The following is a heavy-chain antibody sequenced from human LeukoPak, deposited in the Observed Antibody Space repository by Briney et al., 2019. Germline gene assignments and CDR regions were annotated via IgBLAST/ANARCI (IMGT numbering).Heavy chain of an antibody. D-gene: IGHD6-19*01. CDR1: GYTFTSYG. J-gene: IGHJ4*02. V-gene: IGHV1-18*01. Sequence: GAPVKVSCKASGYTFTSYGISWVRQAPGQGLEWMGWISAYNGNTNYAQKLQGRVTMTTDTSTSTAYMELRSLRSDDTAVYYCARDWRVAGTVYYFDYWGQGTLVTVSS. CDR3: ARDWRVAGTVYYFDY. CDR2: ISAYNGNT.